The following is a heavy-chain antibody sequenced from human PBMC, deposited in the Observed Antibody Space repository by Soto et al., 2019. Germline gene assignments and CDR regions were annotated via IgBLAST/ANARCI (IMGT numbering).Heavy chain of an antibody. CDR2: ISGYNGDT. J-gene: IGHJ6*02. Sequence: QGQLVQSGGEVKKPGASVKVSCKASGYTFSRYGISWVRQAPGQGLEWMGWISGYNGDTNYAQKFQGRVTMTIDTSTTTAYMELRGLTPDDTAIYYCAKNGQPPYYYYGLDVWGQGTTVTVSS. V-gene: IGHV1-18*01. CDR1: GYTFSRYG. D-gene: IGHD2-8*01. CDR3: AKNGQPPYYYYGLDV.